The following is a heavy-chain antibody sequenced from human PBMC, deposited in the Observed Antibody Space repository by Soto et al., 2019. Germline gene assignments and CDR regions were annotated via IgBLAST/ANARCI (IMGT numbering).Heavy chain of an antibody. CDR2: INPNSGGT. CDR3: AREELNLYYGMDV. CDR1: GYTFTGYY. V-gene: IGHV1-2*04. D-gene: IGHD3-10*01. J-gene: IGHJ6*02. Sequence: ASVKVSCKASGYTFTGYYMHWVRQAPGQGLEWMGWINPNSGGTNYAQKFQGWVTMTRDMSISTAYMELSRLRSDDTAVYYCAREELNLYYGMDVWGQGTTVTVSS.